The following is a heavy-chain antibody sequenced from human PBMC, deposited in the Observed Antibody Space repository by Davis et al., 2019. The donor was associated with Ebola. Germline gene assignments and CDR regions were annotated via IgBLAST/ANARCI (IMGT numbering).Heavy chain of an antibody. Sequence: PGGSLRLSCAASRFTFSSYAMHWVRQAPGKGLEWVAVISYDGSNKYYADSVKGRFTISRDNSKNTLSLQMDSLRAEDTAVYYCARSIGNYLGGADYWGQGTLVTVSS. CDR3: ARSIGNYLGGADY. CDR2: ISYDGSNK. CDR1: RFTFSSYA. J-gene: IGHJ4*02. V-gene: IGHV3-30-3*01. D-gene: IGHD1-26*01.